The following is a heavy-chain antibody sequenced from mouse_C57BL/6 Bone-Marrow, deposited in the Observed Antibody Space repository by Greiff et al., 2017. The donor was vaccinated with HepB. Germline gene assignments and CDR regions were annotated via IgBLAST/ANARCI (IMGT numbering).Heavy chain of an antibody. Sequence: EVQLQQSGAELVRPGASVKLSCTASGFNIKDDYMHWVKQRPEQGLEWIGWINPENGDTEYASKFQGKATITADTSSNTAYLQLSSLTSEDTAVYYCTLGRFAYWGQGTLVTVSA. V-gene: IGHV14-4*01. CDR1: GFNIKDDY. J-gene: IGHJ3*01. CDR2: INPENGDT. D-gene: IGHD4-1*01. CDR3: TLGRFAY.